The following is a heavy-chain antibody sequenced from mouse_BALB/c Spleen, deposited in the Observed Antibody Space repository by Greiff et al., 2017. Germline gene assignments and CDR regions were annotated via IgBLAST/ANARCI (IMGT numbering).Heavy chain of an antibody. J-gene: IGHJ2*01. V-gene: IGHV5-17*02. CDR2: ISSGSSTI. CDR3: ARYSYYGSSCDD. D-gene: IGHD1-1*01. CDR1: GFTFSSFG. Sequence: EVMLVESGGGLVQPGGSRKLSCAASGFTFSSFGMHWVRQAPEKGLEWVAYISSGSSTIYYADTVKGRFTISRDNPKNTLFLQMTSLRSEDTAMYYCARYSYYGSSCDDWGQGTTLTVSS.